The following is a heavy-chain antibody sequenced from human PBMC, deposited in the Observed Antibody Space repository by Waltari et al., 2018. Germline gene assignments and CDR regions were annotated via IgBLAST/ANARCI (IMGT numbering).Heavy chain of an antibody. CDR1: GGSISSSSYY. J-gene: IGHJ3*02. V-gene: IGHV4-39*01. Sequence: QLQLQESGPGLVKPSETLSLTCTVSGGSISSSSYYWGWIRQPPGKGLEWIGSIYYSGRTYYNPSLKSRVTISVDTSKNQFSLKLSSVTAADTAVYYCASTIMVRGVGGAFDIWGQGTMVTVSS. CDR2: IYYSGRT. D-gene: IGHD3-10*01. CDR3: ASTIMVRGVGGAFDI.